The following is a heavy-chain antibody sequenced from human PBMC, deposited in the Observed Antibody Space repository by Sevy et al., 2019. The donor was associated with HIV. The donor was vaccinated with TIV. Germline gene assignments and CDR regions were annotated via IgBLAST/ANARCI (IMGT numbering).Heavy chain of an antibody. D-gene: IGHD2-2*01. Sequence: GGSLRLSCAASGFTFSSYWMSWVRQAPGKGLEWVANIKRDGSEKHYVDSVKGRFTMSRDNAKNSLYLQMNSLRAEDTAVYHCARDCSSASCLWGMDVWGQGTTVTVSS. V-gene: IGHV3-7*03. CDR2: IKRDGSEK. J-gene: IGHJ6*02. CDR1: GFTFSSYW. CDR3: ARDCSSASCLWGMDV.